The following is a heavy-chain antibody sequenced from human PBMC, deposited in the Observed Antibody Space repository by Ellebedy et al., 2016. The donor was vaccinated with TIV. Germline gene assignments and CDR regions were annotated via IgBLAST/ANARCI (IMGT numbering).Heavy chain of an antibody. CDR1: GFPFSSFS. J-gene: IGHJ3*01. Sequence: PGGSLRLSCAASGFPFSSFSMNRVRQAPGEGLKWISYISKNGGFAIHYADSVRGRFTISRDDATNSLFLQLNSLRPEDTGVYFWTRDPHALDFWGRGKMVIVSS. V-gene: IGHV3-48*01. CDR3: TRDPHALDF. CDR2: ISKNGGFAI.